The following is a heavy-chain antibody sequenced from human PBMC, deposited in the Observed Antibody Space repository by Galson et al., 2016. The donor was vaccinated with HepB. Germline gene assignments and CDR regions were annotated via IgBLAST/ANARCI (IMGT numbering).Heavy chain of an antibody. J-gene: IGHJ1*01. V-gene: IGHV1-69*13. CDR2: IIPLFPTI. CDR3: ARGEHSYETSGYLLAEYFQH. CDR1: GGTFSSYG. D-gene: IGHD3-22*01. Sequence: SVKVSCKAPGGTFSSYGISWVRQAPGQGLEWVGGIIPLFPTINYAQRFQGRVTLTADESTSTAYMELSSLRSEDTAVYYCARGEHSYETSGYLLAEYFQHWGQGTLVTVSS.